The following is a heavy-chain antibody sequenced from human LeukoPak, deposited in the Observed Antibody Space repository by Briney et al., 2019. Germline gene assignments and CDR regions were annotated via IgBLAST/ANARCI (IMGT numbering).Heavy chain of an antibody. D-gene: IGHD3-10*01. Sequence: GGSLRLSCAASGFTFSSYAMYWVRQAPGKGLEYVSGISSNGGSTYHANSVKGRFTISRDNSKDTLYLQMGSLRAEDMAVYYCARDPTTMARGYMDVWGKGTTVTVSS. CDR2: ISSNGGST. CDR1: GFTFSSYA. V-gene: IGHV3-64*01. CDR3: ARDPTTMARGYMDV. J-gene: IGHJ6*03.